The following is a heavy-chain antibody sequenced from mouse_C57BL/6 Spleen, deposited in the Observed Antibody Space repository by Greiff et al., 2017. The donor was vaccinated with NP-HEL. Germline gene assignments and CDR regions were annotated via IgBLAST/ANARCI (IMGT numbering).Heavy chain of an antibody. CDR2: IYPGDGDT. Sequence: QVQLQQSGPELVKPGASVKISCKASGYAFSSSWMNWVKQRPGKGLEWIGRIYPGDGDTNYIGKFKGKATLTADKSSSTAYMQLSSLTSEDSAVYFCARWRIFYSNYEGFDYWGQGTTLTVSS. V-gene: IGHV1-82*01. J-gene: IGHJ2*01. D-gene: IGHD2-5*01. CDR1: GYAFSSSW. CDR3: ARWRIFYSNYEGFDY.